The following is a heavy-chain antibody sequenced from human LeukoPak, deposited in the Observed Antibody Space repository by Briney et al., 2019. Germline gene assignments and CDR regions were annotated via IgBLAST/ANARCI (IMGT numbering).Heavy chain of an antibody. D-gene: IGHD3-22*01. J-gene: IGHJ5*02. CDR3: AREDSGYYWRDNWFDP. CDR1: GFTFSSYG. CDR2: IWYDGSNK. V-gene: IGHV3-33*01. Sequence: GGSLRLSYAASGFTFSSYGMHWVRQAPGKGLEWVAVIWYDGSNKYYADSVKGRFIISRDNSKNTLYLQMNSLRAEDTAVYYCAREDSGYYWRDNWFDPWGQGTLVTVSS.